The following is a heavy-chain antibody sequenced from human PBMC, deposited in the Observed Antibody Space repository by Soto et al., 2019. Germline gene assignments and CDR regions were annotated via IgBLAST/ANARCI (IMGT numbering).Heavy chain of an antibody. D-gene: IGHD6-19*01. V-gene: IGHV5-10-1*01. CDR1: GYSFTSYW. CDR3: ARLGSGWYQQNYYYYGMDV. CDR2: IDPSDSYT. Sequence: GESLKISCQGSGYSFTSYWIHWVRQMPGKGLEWMGRIDPSDSYTNYSPSFQGHVTISADKSISTAYLQWSSLKASDTAMYYCARLGSGWYQQNYYYYGMDVWGQGTTVTISS. J-gene: IGHJ6*02.